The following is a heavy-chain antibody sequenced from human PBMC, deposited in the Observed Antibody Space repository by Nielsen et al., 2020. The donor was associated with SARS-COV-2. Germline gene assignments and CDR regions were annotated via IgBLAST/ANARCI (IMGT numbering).Heavy chain of an antibody. CDR1: GFTFSSYG. D-gene: IGHD6-19*01. J-gene: IGHJ4*02. CDR3: AKRSGYTSGWYGDY. Sequence: GESLKISCAASGFTFSSYGMHWVRQDPGKGLEWVAVISYDGSNKYYADSVKGRFTISRDNSKNTLYLQMNSLRAEDTAVYYCAKRSGYTSGWYGDYWGQGTLVTVSS. CDR2: ISYDGSNK. V-gene: IGHV3-30*18.